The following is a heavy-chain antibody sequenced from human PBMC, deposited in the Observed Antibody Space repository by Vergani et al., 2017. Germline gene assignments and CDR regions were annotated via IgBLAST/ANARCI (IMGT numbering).Heavy chain of an antibody. D-gene: IGHD6-13*01. CDR3: AKDRQQLGIDY. CDR2: ISSSSSYI. J-gene: IGHJ4*02. V-gene: IGHV3-21*01. Sequence: EVQLVESGGGLVKPGGSLRLSCAASGFTFSSYSMNWVRQAPGKGLEWVSSISSSSSYIYYADSVKGRFTISRDNSKNTLYLQMNSLRAEDTAVYYCAKDRQQLGIDYWGQGTLVTVSS. CDR1: GFTFSSYS.